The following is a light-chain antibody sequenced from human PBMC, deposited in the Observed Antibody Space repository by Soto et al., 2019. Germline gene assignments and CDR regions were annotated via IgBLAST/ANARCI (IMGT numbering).Light chain of an antibody. J-gene: IGLJ2*01. V-gene: IGLV1-51*01. CDR3: GTWDSSLSAGVV. CDR1: SSNIGNNY. Sequence: QSVLTQPPSVSAAPGQRVTISCSGSSSNIGNNYVSWYQHLPGTAPKLLIFDNNKRPSGIPDRFSGSKSGTSATLGIAGLQSGDEADYYCGTWDSSLSAGVVFGGGTQLTVL. CDR2: DNN.